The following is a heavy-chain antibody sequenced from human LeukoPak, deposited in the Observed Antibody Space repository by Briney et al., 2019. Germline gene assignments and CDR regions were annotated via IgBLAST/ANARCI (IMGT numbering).Heavy chain of an antibody. CDR1: GGSISSGDYY. V-gene: IGHV4-30-4*08. Sequence: SETLSLTCTVSGGSISSGDYYWSWIRQPPGKGLEWIGYIYYSGSTYYNPSLKSRITISVDTYKTQFSLKLSSVIAADTAVYFCAREFLRVNAFDIWGQGTMVTVSS. CDR2: IYYSGST. D-gene: IGHD4-17*01. J-gene: IGHJ3*02. CDR3: AREFLRVNAFDI.